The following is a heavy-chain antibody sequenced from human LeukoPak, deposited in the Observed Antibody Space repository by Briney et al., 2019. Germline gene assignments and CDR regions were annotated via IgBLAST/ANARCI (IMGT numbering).Heavy chain of an antibody. CDR3: AKDVSFLVFGVVIMGPDAFDI. D-gene: IGHD3-3*01. J-gene: IGHJ3*02. V-gene: IGHV3-23*01. Sequence: GGSLRLSCAASGFTFSSYAMSWVRQAPGKGLEWVSAISGSGGSTYYEDSVKGRFTISRDNSKNTLYLQMNSLRAEDTAVYYCAKDVSFLVFGVVIMGPDAFDIWGQGTMVTVSS. CDR2: ISGSGGST. CDR1: GFTFSSYA.